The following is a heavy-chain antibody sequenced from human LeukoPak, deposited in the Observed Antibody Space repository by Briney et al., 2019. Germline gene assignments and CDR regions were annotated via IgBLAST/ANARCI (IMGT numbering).Heavy chain of an antibody. CDR1: GFIFNDYA. D-gene: IGHD3-10*01. CDR3: AKWTRTTLFRGDRARFDS. Sequence: GGSLRLSCAAPGFIFNDYAMSWVRQVPGKGLECVSVISASGGKTYYADSVKGRFTISRDTSKTTISLQMNSLRVEDSAVYYCAKWTRTTLFRGDRARFDSWGQGTLVTVSS. CDR2: ISASGGKT. V-gene: IGHV3-23*01. J-gene: IGHJ4*02.